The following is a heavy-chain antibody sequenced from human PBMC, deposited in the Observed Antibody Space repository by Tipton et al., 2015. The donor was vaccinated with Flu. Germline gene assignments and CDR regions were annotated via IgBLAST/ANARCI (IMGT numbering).Heavy chain of an antibody. V-gene: IGHV1-2*02. Sequence: QVQLVQSGAEVKKPGASVKVSCKASGHTFTFSDYYMHWVRQAPGQGLEWMGWINPNSGDTNSAQKFQGRVTLTRDTSISTGYMELTSLRSEDTAVFYCARDRGGRASHFDYWGQGTLVTVSS. CDR2: INPNSGDT. J-gene: IGHJ4*02. CDR1: GHTFTFSDYY. D-gene: IGHD3-16*01. CDR3: ARDRGGRASHFDY.